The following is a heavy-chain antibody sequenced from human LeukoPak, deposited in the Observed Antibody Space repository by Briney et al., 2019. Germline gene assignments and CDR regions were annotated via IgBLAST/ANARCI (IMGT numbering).Heavy chain of an antibody. J-gene: IGHJ3*02. CDR1: GGSFSGYY. Sequence: ASETLSLTCAVYGGSFSGYYWSWIRQPPGKGLEWIGEINHSGSTNYNPSLKSRVIISVDTSKNQFSLKLSSVTAADTAVYYCASPPTSSGSYYDDAFDIWGQGTMVTVSS. V-gene: IGHV4-34*01. CDR2: INHSGST. CDR3: ASPPTSSGSYYDDAFDI. D-gene: IGHD1-26*01.